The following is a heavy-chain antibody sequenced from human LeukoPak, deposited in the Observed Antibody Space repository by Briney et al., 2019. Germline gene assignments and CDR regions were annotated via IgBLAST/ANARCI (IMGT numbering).Heavy chain of an antibody. CDR3: ARPYSSSDPFDY. Sequence: GASVKVSCKASGYTFTGYYMHWVRQAPGQGREWVGRINPNSGGTNYAQKFQGRVTMTRDTSISTAYMQLSRLRSDDTAVYYCARPYSSSDPFDYWGQGTLVTVSS. CDR1: GYTFTGYY. J-gene: IGHJ4*02. V-gene: IGHV1-2*06. D-gene: IGHD6-6*01. CDR2: INPNSGGT.